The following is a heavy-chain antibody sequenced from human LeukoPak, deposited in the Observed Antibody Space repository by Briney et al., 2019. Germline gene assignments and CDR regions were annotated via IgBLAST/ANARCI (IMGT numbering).Heavy chain of an antibody. CDR2: ISYDGSNK. J-gene: IGHJ4*02. V-gene: IGHV3-30-3*01. Sequence: GGSLRLSCAASGFTFSSYAMHWVRQAPGKGLEWVAVISYDGSNKYYADSVKGRFTISRDNSKNTLYLQMNSLRAEDTAVYYCARDTHDSSGYYPGGLDYWGQGTLVTVSS. CDR3: ARDTHDSSGYYPGGLDY. CDR1: GFTFSSYA. D-gene: IGHD3-22*01.